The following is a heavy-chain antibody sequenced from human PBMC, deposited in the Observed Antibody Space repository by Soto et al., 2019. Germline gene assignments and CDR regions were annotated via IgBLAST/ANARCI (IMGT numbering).Heavy chain of an antibody. CDR3: ARYPMGPVDYFHF. D-gene: IGHD2-15*01. Sequence: SETLCLTCSVSGGSLKNHYWAWIRHSPGKGLEWIGNVYDSGSTNYSPALKSRVSMSVDTSKNLFSLKMNSVTAADTAVYYCARYPMGPVDYFHFCGQGTGVTVSS. CDR2: VYDSGST. V-gene: IGHV4-59*11. CDR1: GGSLKNHY. J-gene: IGHJ4*02.